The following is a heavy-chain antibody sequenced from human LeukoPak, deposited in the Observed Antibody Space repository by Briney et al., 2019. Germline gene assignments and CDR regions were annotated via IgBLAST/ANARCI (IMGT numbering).Heavy chain of an antibody. J-gene: IGHJ4*02. CDR1: GFTFITYS. D-gene: IGHD3-10*01. CDR3: ARSGWFGELGFDY. CDR2: ISSSSSTI. V-gene: IGHV3-48*01. Sequence: GGSLRLSCAASGFTFITYSMNWVCQAPGKGLEWVSYISSSSSTIYYADSVKGRFTISRDNAKNSLYLQMNSLRAEDTAVYYCARSGWFGELGFDYWGQGTLVTVSS.